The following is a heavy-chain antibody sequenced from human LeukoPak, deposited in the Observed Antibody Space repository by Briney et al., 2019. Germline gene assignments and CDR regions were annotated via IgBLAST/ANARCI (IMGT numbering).Heavy chain of an antibody. J-gene: IGHJ4*02. CDR2: IYYSGST. V-gene: IGHV4-59*08. Sequence: SETLSLTCTVSGGSISSYYWSWIRQAPGKGLEWIGYIYYSGSTNYNPSLKSRVIISVDTSKNQFSLKLSSMTTADTAVYYCARHTPYGSGSYYRFPLDYWGQGTLVTVSS. D-gene: IGHD3-10*01. CDR3: ARHTPYGSGSYYRFPLDY. CDR1: GGSISSYY.